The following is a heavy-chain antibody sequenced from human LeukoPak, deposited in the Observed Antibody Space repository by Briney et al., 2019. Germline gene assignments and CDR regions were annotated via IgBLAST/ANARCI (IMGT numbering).Heavy chain of an antibody. CDR2: IYYSGST. J-gene: IGHJ4*02. D-gene: IGHD3-10*01. V-gene: IGHV4-39*01. CDR1: GGSISSYY. CDR3: ARLLGSYGSGYFDY. Sequence: KASETLSLTCTVSGGSISSYYWGWIRQPPGKGLEWIGSIYYSGSTYYNPSLKSRVTISVDTSKNQFSLKLSSVTAADTAVYYCARLLGSYGSGYFDYWGQGTLVTVSS.